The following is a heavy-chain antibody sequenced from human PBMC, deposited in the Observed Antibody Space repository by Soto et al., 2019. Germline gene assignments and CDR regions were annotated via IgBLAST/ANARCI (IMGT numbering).Heavy chain of an antibody. D-gene: IGHD7-27*01. Sequence: PSETLSLTCSVSGDSISNLDYFWAWIRQPPGQALEYIGYIYKSATTYYNPSFESRVAISVDTSKSQFSLNATSVTAADTAVYFCARGRYCLTGRCFPNWFESWGQGALVTVSS. V-gene: IGHV4-30-4*01. CDR2: IYKSATT. CDR1: GDSISNLDYF. CDR3: ARGRYCLTGRCFPNWFES. J-gene: IGHJ5*01.